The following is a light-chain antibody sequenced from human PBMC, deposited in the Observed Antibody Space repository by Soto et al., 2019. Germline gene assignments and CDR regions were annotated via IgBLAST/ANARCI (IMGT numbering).Light chain of an antibody. V-gene: IGKV3D-20*02. CDR2: GAS. J-gene: IGKJ4*01. Sequence: THARETQCVAPGESRIVTERTNQSVSNNYLAWYQQKPGQAPRLLIYGASNRATGIPARFSGSGSGTDFSLNITRLESEDFAVHSCQQRRTWHQRLTLGGGTKVDIK. CDR1: QSVSNNY. CDR3: QQRRTWHQRLT.